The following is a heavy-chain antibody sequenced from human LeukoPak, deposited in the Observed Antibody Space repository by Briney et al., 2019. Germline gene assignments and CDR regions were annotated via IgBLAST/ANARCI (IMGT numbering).Heavy chain of an antibody. J-gene: IGHJ4*02. CDR2: HSSSGTTT. CDR1: AFAFRDFY. V-gene: IGHV3-11*01. Sequence: PGGSLRLSCAASAFAFRDFYMAWIRQAPGKGLEWVSYHSSSGTTTYYADSVKGRFTTSRDNAKNSLYLQMESLGAEDTAVYYYASDGSGSPDYWGQGTLVTVSS. CDR3: ASDGSGSPDY. D-gene: IGHD1-26*01.